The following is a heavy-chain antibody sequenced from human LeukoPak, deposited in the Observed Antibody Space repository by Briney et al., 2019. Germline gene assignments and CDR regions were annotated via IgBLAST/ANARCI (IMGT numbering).Heavy chain of an antibody. CDR2: ISSSGSTI. CDR3: AKRYCSGGSCGFFDY. V-gene: IGHV3-48*03. CDR1: GFTFSSYE. D-gene: IGHD2-15*01. Sequence: GGSLRLSCAASGFTFSSYEMNWVRQAPGKGLEWVSYISSSGSTIYYADSVKGRFTISRDNSRNTLYLQMNSLRAEDTALYYCAKRYCSGGSCGFFDYWGQGTLVTVSS. J-gene: IGHJ4*02.